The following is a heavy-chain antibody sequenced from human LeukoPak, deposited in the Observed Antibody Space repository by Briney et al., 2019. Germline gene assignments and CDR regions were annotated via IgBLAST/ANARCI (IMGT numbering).Heavy chain of an antibody. V-gene: IGHV1-69*05. D-gene: IGHD1-14*01. CDR2: IIPIFGTA. CDR3: ASNPRDYYSFYYMDV. J-gene: IGHJ6*03. Sequence: SVKVSCKASGGTFSSYAISWVRQAPGQGLEWMGGIIPIFGTANYAQKFQGRVTITTDEPTSTAYMERSSLRSEDTAVYYCASNPRDYYSFYYMDVCGKGATVT. CDR1: GGTFSSYA.